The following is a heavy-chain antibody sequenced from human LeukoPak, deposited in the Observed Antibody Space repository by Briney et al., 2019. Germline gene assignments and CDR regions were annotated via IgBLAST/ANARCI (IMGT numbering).Heavy chain of an antibody. V-gene: IGHV3-7*04. Sequence: AESMRLSSAAFAFTVSSYWMSWVRQATGNWQEWVANIKADGSENWHGDCVKGRFTISRGNAEKSRYLQMVRLRAEDTAVYYCARLPGYDFWSGYYYTPMHPYYFDYWGQGTLVTVSS. CDR1: AFTVSSYW. CDR2: IKADGSEN. CDR3: ARLPGYDFWSGYYYTPMHPYYFDY. J-gene: IGHJ4*02. D-gene: IGHD3-3*01.